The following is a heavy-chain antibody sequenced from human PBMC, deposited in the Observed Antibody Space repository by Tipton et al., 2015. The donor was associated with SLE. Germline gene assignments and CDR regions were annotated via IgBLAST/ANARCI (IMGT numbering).Heavy chain of an antibody. D-gene: IGHD6-19*01. V-gene: IGHV4-59*07. CDR3: ARRVAVAVYWYFDL. CDR1: GGSISSYY. CDR2: IYYSGST. J-gene: IGHJ2*01. Sequence: TLSLTCTVSGGSISSYYWSWIRQPPGKGLEWIGYIYYSGSTNYNPSLKSRVTISVDTSKNQFSLKLSSVTAADTAVYYCARRVAVAVYWYFDLWGCGTLVTVSS.